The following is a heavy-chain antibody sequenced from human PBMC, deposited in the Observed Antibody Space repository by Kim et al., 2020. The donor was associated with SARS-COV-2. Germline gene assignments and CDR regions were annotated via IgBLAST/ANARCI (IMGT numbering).Heavy chain of an antibody. Sequence: NPALNSRVTVSLDTSKSQFSLKLSSVTAADTAVYYCARTVSQYSYGLFLFWGQGALVAVSS. CDR3: ARTVSQYSYGLFLF. V-gene: IGHV4-39*07. J-gene: IGHJ4*02. D-gene: IGHD5-18*01.